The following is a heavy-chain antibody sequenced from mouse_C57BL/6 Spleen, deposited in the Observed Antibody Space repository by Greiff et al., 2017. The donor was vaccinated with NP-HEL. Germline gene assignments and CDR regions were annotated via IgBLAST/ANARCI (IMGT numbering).Heavy chain of an antibody. J-gene: IGHJ3*01. Sequence: EVKVEESGPGLVKPSQSLSLTCSVTGYSITSGYYWNWIRQFPGNKLEWMGYISYDGSNNYNPSLKNRISITRDTSKNQFFLKLNSVTTEDTATYYCATDSSGSWFAYWGQGTLVTVSA. CDR1: GYSITSGYY. D-gene: IGHD3-2*02. V-gene: IGHV3-6*01. CDR3: ATDSSGSWFAY. CDR2: ISYDGSN.